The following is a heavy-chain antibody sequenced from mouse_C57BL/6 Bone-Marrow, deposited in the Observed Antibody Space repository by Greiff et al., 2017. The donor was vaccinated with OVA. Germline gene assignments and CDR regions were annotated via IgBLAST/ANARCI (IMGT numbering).Heavy chain of an antibody. J-gene: IGHJ1*03. CDR1: GFTFSSYG. D-gene: IGHD2-1*01. CDR3: ARYYYGNYDWYFDV. Sequence: EVQRVESGGDLVKPGGSLKLSCAASGFTFSSYGMSWVRQTPDKRLEWVATISSGGSYTYYPDSVKGRFTISRDNAKNTLYLQRSSLKSEDTAMYYCARYYYGNYDWYFDVWGTGTTVTVSS. CDR2: ISSGGSYT. V-gene: IGHV5-6*01.